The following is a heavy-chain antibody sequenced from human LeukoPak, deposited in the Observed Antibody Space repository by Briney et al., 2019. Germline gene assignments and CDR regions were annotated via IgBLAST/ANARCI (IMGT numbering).Heavy chain of an antibody. CDR3: ARDSLPTTVTTYYYYGMDV. V-gene: IGHV1-69*13. D-gene: IGHD4-17*01. CDR1: GGTFSSYA. J-gene: IGHJ6*02. Sequence: GASVKVSCKASGGTFSSYAIGWVRQAPGQGLEWMGGIIPIFGTANYAQKFQGRVTITADESTSTAYMELSSLRSEDTAVYYCARDSLPTTVTTYYYYGMDVWGQGTTVTVSS. CDR2: IIPIFGTA.